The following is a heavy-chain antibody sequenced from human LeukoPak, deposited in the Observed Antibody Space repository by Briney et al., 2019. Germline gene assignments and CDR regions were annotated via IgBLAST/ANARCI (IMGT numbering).Heavy chain of an antibody. Sequence: PGGSLRLSCAVSGITVSSEYLGWVRQAPGKGLEWVSVFYTGNKTYYSDYAKGRFTSSRDSSKNTLYLQMTNMSTEDTAVYYCARDLPDIMDVWGQGTTVTVSS. J-gene: IGHJ6*01. V-gene: IGHV3-66*01. CDR3: ARDLPDIMDV. CDR1: GITVSSEY. CDR2: FYTGNKT.